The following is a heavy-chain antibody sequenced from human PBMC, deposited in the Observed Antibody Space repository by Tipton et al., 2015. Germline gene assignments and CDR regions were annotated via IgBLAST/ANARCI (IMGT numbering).Heavy chain of an antibody. CDR3: ARRLPYFEWSKVYYFDY. J-gene: IGHJ4*02. D-gene: IGHD3-9*01. CDR1: GYTFSNHW. CDR2: IHPSDSET. Sequence: VQLVQSGAEVKKPGESLKISCKVSGYTFSNHWIGWVRHMPGKGLEWVGIIHPSDSETKYSPSFEGLVTISADKSTSTAYLQWSSLKASDTAVYYCARRLPYFEWSKVYYFDYWGQGSPVTVSP. V-gene: IGHV5-51*01.